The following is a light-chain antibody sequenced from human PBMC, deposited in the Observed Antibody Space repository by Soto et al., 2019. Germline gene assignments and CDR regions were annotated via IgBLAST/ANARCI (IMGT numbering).Light chain of an antibody. J-gene: IGKJ3*01. V-gene: IGKV3-20*01. Sequence: EILLAQSPSTLSVSLGDRVTVSCRASQSVSSYLAWYQQKPGQAPRVLIYGTSSLASGVPERFSGGGSGTDFTLTITSLEPEDFAVYYCQQYGSSLFTFGPGTKVDIK. CDR3: QQYGSSLFT. CDR2: GTS. CDR1: QSVSSY.